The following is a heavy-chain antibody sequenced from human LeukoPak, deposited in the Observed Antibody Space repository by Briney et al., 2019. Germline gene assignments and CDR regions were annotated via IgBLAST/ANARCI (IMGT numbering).Heavy chain of an antibody. V-gene: IGHV4-59*01. D-gene: IGHD3-9*01. CDR2: IYYSGST. CDR1: GGSISSYY. J-gene: IGHJ4*02. Sequence: SETLSLTCTISGGSISSYYWSWIRQPPGKGLEWIGYIYYSGSTNYNPSLKSRVTISVDTSKNQFSLKLSSVTAADTAVYYCARAEYFDFFDYWGQGTLVTVSS. CDR3: ARAEYFDFFDY.